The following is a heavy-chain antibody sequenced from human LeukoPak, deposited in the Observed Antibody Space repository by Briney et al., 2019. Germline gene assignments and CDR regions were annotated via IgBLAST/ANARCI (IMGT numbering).Heavy chain of an antibody. CDR3: ARGVGTYYDFWSGYYYFDY. V-gene: IGHV4-34*01. CDR1: GGSFSGYY. Sequence: SETLSLTCAVYGGSFSGYYWSWIRQPPGKGLEWIGEINHSGSTNYNPSLKGRVTISVDTSKNQFSLKLSSVTAADTAVYYCARGVGTYYDFWSGYYYFDYWGQGTLVTVSS. J-gene: IGHJ4*02. CDR2: INHSGST. D-gene: IGHD3-3*01.